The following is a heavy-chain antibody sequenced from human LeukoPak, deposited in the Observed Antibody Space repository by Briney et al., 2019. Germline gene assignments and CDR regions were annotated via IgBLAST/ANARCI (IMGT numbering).Heavy chain of an antibody. CDR2: IDPSDSYT. Sequence: KRGESLKISCEGSGYSFTSYWISWVRQMPGKGLEWTGRIDPSDSYTNYSPSFQGHVTISADKSISTAYLQWSSLKASDTAMYYCARRNRNSWYSFDYWGQGSLVTVSS. D-gene: IGHD6-13*01. J-gene: IGHJ4*02. CDR3: ARRNRNSWYSFDY. V-gene: IGHV5-10-1*01. CDR1: GYSFTSYW.